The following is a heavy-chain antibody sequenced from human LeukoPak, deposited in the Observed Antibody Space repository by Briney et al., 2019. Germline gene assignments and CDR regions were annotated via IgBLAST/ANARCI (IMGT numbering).Heavy chain of an antibody. D-gene: IGHD2-15*01. Sequence: PGGSLRLSCAASGLPFSSYAMHWVRQAPGKGLEWVALISYDGSNEHYADSVKGRFTISRDNSKNTLYLQVNSLRAEDTAVYYCAKSKFSCIGNNCYSPDYWGQGTLVTVPS. CDR2: ISYDGSNE. J-gene: IGHJ4*02. V-gene: IGHV3-30*18. CDR1: GLPFSSYA. CDR3: AKSKFSCIGNNCYSPDY.